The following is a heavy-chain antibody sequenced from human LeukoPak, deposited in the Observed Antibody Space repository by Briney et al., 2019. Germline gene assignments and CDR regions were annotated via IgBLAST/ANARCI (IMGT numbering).Heavy chain of an antibody. Sequence: GASVKVSCKASGYTFTNYAMHWVRQAPGQSLEWMRWINAGNGNTKYSQKFQGRVTITRDASASTAYMELSSLTSEDTAVYYCAAYGSGTYELDYWGQGTLVAVSS. CDR2: INAGNGNT. CDR3: AAYGSGTYELDY. CDR1: GYTFTNYA. J-gene: IGHJ4*02. D-gene: IGHD3-10*01. V-gene: IGHV1-3*01.